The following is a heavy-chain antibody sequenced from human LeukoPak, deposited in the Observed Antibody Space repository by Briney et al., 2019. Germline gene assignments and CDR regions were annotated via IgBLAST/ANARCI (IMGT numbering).Heavy chain of an antibody. J-gene: IGHJ4*02. CDR1: GYTFTCYY. V-gene: IGHV1-2*02. CDR2: INPNSGGT. D-gene: IGHD2-15*01. CDR3: ARDLEGFRRGPTWSFDY. Sequence: ASVKVSCKASGYTFTCYYMHWVRQAPGQGLEWMGWINPNSGGTNYAQKFQGRVTMTRDTSISTAYMELSSLRSEDTAVYYCARDLEGFRRGPTWSFDYWGQGTLVTVSS.